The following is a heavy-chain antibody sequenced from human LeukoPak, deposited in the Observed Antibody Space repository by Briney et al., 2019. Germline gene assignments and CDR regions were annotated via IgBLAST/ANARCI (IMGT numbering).Heavy chain of an antibody. D-gene: IGHD3-10*01. CDR3: AKYHYGSGTSLGY. Sequence: GGSLRLSCAASGFTFIETWMTWVRQAPGKGLEWVANIKYDGSEKYYVDSVKGRFTISRDNAKNSLSLQINSLRAGDTAVYYCAKYHYGSGTSLGYWGQGTLVTVSS. CDR2: IKYDGSEK. CDR1: GFTFIETW. J-gene: IGHJ4*02. V-gene: IGHV3-7*01.